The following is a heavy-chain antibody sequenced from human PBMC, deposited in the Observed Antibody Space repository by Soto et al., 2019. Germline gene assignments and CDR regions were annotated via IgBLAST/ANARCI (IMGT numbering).Heavy chain of an antibody. J-gene: IGHJ6*02. D-gene: IGHD2-15*01. CDR3: ARRPLGRYCSGGSCYQGPYYYGMDV. CDR1: GGTFSSYA. CDR2: IIPIFGTA. V-gene: IGHV1-69*13. Sequence: SVKVSCKASGGTFSSYAISWVRQAPGQGLEWMGGIIPIFGTANYAQKFQGRVTITADESTSTAYMELSSLRSEDTAVYYCARRPLGRYCSGGSCYQGPYYYGMDVWGQGTTVTVSS.